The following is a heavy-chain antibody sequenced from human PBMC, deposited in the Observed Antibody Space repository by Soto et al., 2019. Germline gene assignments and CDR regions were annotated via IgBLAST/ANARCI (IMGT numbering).Heavy chain of an antibody. V-gene: IGHV3-21*05. Sequence: EVQLVESGGGLVKPGGSLRLSCAASGFTFSSYSMNWVRQAPGKGLEWVSYISSSSSYTNYADSVKGRFTISRDNAKNSLYLQMNSLRAEDTAVYYCARDLGGYCSGGSCRHAFDIWGQGTMVTVSS. CDR2: ISSSSSYT. CDR3: ARDLGGYCSGGSCRHAFDI. D-gene: IGHD2-15*01. CDR1: GFTFSSYS. J-gene: IGHJ3*02.